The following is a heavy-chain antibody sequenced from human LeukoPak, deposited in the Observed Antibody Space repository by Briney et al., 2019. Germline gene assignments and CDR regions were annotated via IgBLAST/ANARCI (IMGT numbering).Heavy chain of an antibody. D-gene: IGHD6-13*01. V-gene: IGHV4-34*01. CDR3: ARDHIAAAGTMTFDY. CDR1: GVSFSDYY. J-gene: IGHJ4*02. Sequence: SETLSLTCAVYGVSFSDYYWTWIRQPPGKGLEWIGEIGHSGSTNYNPSLKSRVTISVDTSKNQFSLKLSSVTAADTAVYYCARDHIAAAGTMTFDYWGQGTLVTVSS. CDR2: IGHSGST.